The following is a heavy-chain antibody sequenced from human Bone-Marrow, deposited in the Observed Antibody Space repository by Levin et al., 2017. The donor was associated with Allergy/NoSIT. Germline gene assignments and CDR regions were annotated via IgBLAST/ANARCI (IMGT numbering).Heavy chain of an antibody. CDR1: GYNFIGHY. CDR2: INPNSGGT. CDR3: ARDIRRRDHYDSGFLRP. Sequence: GGSLRLSCKASGYNFIGHYIYWVRQAPGQGLEWMGWINPNSGGTNYAQKFLGRVTLTGDTSISTAYMELSSLRSDDTAVYFCARDIRRRDHYDSGFLRPWGQGTLVTVSA. V-gene: IGHV1-2*02. J-gene: IGHJ5*02. D-gene: IGHD3-10*01.